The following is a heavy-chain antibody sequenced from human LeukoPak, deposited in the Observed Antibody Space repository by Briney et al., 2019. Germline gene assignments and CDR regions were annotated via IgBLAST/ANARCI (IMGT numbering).Heavy chain of an antibody. D-gene: IGHD3-22*01. Sequence: SETLSLTCTVSGGSISSGDYYWSWIRQPPGKGLECIGYIYYSGSTYYNPSLKSRVTISVDTSKNQFSRKLSSVTAADTAVYYCARGLYDSSNWFDPWGQGTLVTVSS. V-gene: IGHV4-30-4*01. J-gene: IGHJ5*02. CDR3: ARGLYDSSNWFDP. CDR1: GGSISSGDYY. CDR2: IYYSGST.